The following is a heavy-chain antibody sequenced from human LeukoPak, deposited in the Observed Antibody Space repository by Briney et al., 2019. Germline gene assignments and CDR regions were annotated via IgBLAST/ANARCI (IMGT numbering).Heavy chain of an antibody. CDR2: ISSSSSYI. D-gene: IGHD1-26*01. Sequence: ETLSLTCTVSGGSISSGSYYWGWIRQPPGKGLEWVSSISSSSSYIYYADSVKGRFTISRDNAKNSLYLQMNSLRAEDTAVYYCARGSGGSYGQPHAFDIWGQGTMVTVSS. CDR3: ARGSGGSYGQPHAFDI. V-gene: IGHV3-21*01. J-gene: IGHJ3*02. CDR1: GGSISSGS.